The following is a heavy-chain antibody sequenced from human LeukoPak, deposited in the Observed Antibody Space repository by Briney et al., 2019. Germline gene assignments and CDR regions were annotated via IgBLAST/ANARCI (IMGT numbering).Heavy chain of an antibody. J-gene: IGHJ4*02. V-gene: IGHV4-59*08. CDR2: IYYSGST. CDR3: ASTYYDFWTEFDY. Sequence: PSETLSLTCTVSGGSISSYYWSWIRQPPGKGLEWIGYIYYSGSTNYNPSLKSRVTISVDTSKNQFSLKLSSVTAADTAVYYCASTYYDFWTEFDYWGQGTLVTVSS. D-gene: IGHD3-3*01. CDR1: GGSISSYY.